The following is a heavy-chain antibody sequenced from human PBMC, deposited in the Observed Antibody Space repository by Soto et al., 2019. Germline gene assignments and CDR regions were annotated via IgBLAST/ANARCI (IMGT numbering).Heavy chain of an antibody. CDR1: GGSISSGGYS. D-gene: IGHD3-3*01. Sequence: SETLPLTCAVSGGSISSGGYSCNWIRQSPGKGLEWIGYTSNSAPTIYNPSLKSRVTISADTSKNQFSLRLSSVTAADTAVYFCARLFRDVYNAVEYRGQGALVTVSS. V-gene: IGHV4-61*08. CDR3: ARLFRDVYNAVEY. J-gene: IGHJ4*02. CDR2: TSNSAPT.